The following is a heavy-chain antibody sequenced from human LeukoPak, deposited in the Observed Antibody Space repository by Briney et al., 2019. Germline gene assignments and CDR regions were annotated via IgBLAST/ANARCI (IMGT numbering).Heavy chain of an antibody. CDR2: IYSDGTI. CDR1: GGSISRYY. CDR3: ARATHSGSLAPFDF. D-gene: IGHD1-26*01. Sequence: SETLSLTCTVSGGSISRYYWSWIRQPAGKGLEWIGRIYSDGTITYNPSLKSRVTMSVDTSKNQFSLKLSSVTAADTAVYYCARATHSGSLAPFDFWGQGTLVTVSS. J-gene: IGHJ4*02. V-gene: IGHV4-4*07.